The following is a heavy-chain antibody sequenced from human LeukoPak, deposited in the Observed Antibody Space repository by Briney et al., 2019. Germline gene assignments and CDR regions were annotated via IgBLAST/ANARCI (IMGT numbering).Heavy chain of an antibody. D-gene: IGHD6-19*01. Sequence: PGGSLRLSCAASGFTFSSYAMSWVRQAPGKGLEWVSGISGSGGSTYYADSVKGRFTISRDNSKNTLYLQMNSLRAEDTAVYYCAKNWQWLVEGDFDYWGQGTLVTVSS. CDR2: ISGSGGST. CDR3: AKNWQWLVEGDFDY. V-gene: IGHV3-23*01. CDR1: GFTFSSYA. J-gene: IGHJ4*02.